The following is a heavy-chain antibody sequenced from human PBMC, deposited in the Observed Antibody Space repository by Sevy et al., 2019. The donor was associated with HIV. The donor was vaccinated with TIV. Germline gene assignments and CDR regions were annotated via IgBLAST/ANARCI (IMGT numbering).Heavy chain of an antibody. CDR3: TMSSPKHWYYYYYMDV. D-gene: IGHD3-3*02. CDR2: IIPIFGTA. J-gene: IGHJ6*03. V-gene: IGHV1-69*13. CDR1: GGTFSSYA. Sequence: ASVKVSCKASGGTFSSYAISWVRQAPGQGLEWMGGIIPIFGTANYAQKFQGRVTITADESTSTAYMELSSLRSEDTAVYYCTMSSPKHWYYYYYMDVWGKGTTVTVSS.